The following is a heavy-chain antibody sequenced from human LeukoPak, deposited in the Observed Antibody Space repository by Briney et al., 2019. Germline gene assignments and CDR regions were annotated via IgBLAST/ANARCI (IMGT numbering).Heavy chain of an antibody. D-gene: IGHD3-9*01. V-gene: IGHV4-39*07. Sequence: PSETLSLTCTVSGGSISSSSYCWGWIRQPPGKGLEWIGSIYYSGSTYYNPSLKSRVTISVDTSKNQFSLKLSSVTAADTAVYYCARDGPVLRYFPLYGMDVWGQGTTVTVSS. CDR2: IYYSGST. CDR3: ARDGPVLRYFPLYGMDV. CDR1: GGSISSSSYC. J-gene: IGHJ6*02.